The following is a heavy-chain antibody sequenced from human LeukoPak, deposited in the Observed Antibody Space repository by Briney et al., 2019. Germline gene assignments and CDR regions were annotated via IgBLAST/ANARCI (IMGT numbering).Heavy chain of an antibody. CDR1: GFTFSSYS. D-gene: IGHD3-16*02. CDR3: ATIGMITFGGVIVPYFDY. Sequence: PGGSLRLSCAASGFTFSSYSMNWVRQAPGKGLEWVSSISSSSSYIYYADSVKGRFTISRDNAKNSLYLQMNSLRAEDTAVYYCATIGMITFGGVIVPYFDYWGQGTLVTVSS. CDR2: ISSSSSYI. J-gene: IGHJ4*02. V-gene: IGHV3-21*01.